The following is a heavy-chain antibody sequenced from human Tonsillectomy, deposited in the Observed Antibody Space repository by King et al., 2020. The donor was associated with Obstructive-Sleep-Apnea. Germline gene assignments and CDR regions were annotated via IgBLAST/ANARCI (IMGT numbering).Heavy chain of an antibody. V-gene: IGHV3-11*01. CDR3: ARMVGWELGY. J-gene: IGHJ4*02. D-gene: IGHD1-26*01. CDR2: ITNTGYTI. CDR1: GFVFSDYY. Sequence: HVQLVESGGGLVKPGGSLRLSCAASGFVFSDYYMSWVRQAPGKGLEWLSYITNTGYTIYYADSLKGRFTVSRDNTKNSLSLQMNSLTVEDTAVYYCARMVGWELGYWGQGTLVTVSS.